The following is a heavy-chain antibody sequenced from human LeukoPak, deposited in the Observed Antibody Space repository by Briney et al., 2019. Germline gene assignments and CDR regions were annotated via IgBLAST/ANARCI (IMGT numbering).Heavy chain of an antibody. D-gene: IGHD2-8*01. CDR2: INHSGST. V-gene: IGHV4-34*01. Sequence: PSETLSLTCAVYGGSFSGYYWSWIRQPPGKGLEWIGEINHSGSTNYNPSPKSRVTISVDTSKNQFSLKLSSVTAADTAVYYCARSRRTAQTKNNWFDPWGQGTLVTVSS. J-gene: IGHJ5*02. CDR3: ARSRRTAQTKNNWFDP. CDR1: GGSFSGYY.